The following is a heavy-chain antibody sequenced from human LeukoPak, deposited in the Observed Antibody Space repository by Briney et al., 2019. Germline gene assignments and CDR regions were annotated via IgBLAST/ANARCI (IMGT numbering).Heavy chain of an antibody. Sequence: GESLKISCKGSGYSFTSYWIGWVRQMPGKGLEWMGIIYPGDSDTRYSPSLKSRVTISVDTSKNQFSLKLSSVTAADTAVYYCARNRYCSSTSCYRGRGWFDPWGQGTLVTVSS. J-gene: IGHJ5*02. V-gene: IGHV5-51*01. CDR3: ARNRYCSSTSCYRGRGWFDP. CDR2: IYPGDSDT. CDR1: GYSFTSYW. D-gene: IGHD2-2*01.